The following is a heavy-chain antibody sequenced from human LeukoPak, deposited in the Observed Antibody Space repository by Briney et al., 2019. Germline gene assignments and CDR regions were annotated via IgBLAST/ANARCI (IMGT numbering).Heavy chain of an antibody. J-gene: IGHJ5*02. CDR2: IYYSGST. CDR3: ARSRRWFDP. CDR1: GGSTSSYY. V-gene: IGHV4-59*01. Sequence: SETLSLTCTVSGGSTSSYYWSWIRQPPGKGLEWIGYIYYSGSTNYNPSLKSRVTISVDTSKNQSSLKLSSVTAADTAVYYCARSRRWFDPWGQGTLVTVSS.